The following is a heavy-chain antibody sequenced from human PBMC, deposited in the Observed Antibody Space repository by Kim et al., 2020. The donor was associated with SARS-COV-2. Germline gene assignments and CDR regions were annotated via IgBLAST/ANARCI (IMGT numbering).Heavy chain of an antibody. J-gene: IGHJ4*02. CDR2: IIPIFGTA. V-gene: IGHV1-69*13. Sequence: SVKVSCKASGGTFSSYAISWVRQAPGQGLEWMGGIIPIFGTANYAQKFQGRVTITADESTSTAYMELSSLRSEDTAVYYCASASLEPRVFDYWGQGTLVTVSS. CDR1: GGTFSSYA. CDR3: ASASLEPRVFDY.